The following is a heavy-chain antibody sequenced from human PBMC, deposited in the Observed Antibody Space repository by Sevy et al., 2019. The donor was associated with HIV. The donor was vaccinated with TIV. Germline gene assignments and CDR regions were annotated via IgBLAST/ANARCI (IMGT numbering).Heavy chain of an antibody. CDR2: ISAYNGKT. CDR3: AGTPTVTIRYYYYGMEV. D-gene: IGHD4-17*01. V-gene: IGHV1-18*01. J-gene: IGHJ6*02. Sequence: ASVKVSCKASGYTFTSYGISWVRQAPGQGLEWMGWISAYNGKTNYAQKLQGRVTMTTDTSTSTAYMELRSLRSDDTAVYYCAGTPTVTIRYYYYGMEVWGQGTTVTVSS. CDR1: GYTFTSYG.